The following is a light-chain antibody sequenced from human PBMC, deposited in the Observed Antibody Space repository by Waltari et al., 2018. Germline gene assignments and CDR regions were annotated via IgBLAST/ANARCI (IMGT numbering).Light chain of an antibody. J-gene: IGKJ1*01. Sequence: EIVMTLSTDALSVYPGECATLSCRASESVGSALAWYQQRPGQPPRLLIYGASTRATGIPARFSGSGSGTEFTLTISSLQSEDFAVYYCQQYNYWRTFGQGTKVEIK. CDR2: GAS. CDR3: QQYNYWRT. CDR1: ESVGSA. V-gene: IGKV3-15*01.